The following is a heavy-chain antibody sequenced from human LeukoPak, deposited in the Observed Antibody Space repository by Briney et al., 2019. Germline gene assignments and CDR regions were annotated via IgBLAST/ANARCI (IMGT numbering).Heavy chain of an antibody. D-gene: IGHD6-13*01. CDR3: TRGGATSSWYWFF. CDR1: GFTFSSYG. Sequence: GGSLRLSCAASGFTFSSYGMHWARQAPGKGPEWVASINKDGSEQYYVDSVKGRFTISRDNAKNSLSLQVSSLRAEDTAVYYCTRGGATSSWYWFFWGQGTLVTVSS. J-gene: IGHJ4*02. CDR2: INKDGSEQ. V-gene: IGHV3-7*01.